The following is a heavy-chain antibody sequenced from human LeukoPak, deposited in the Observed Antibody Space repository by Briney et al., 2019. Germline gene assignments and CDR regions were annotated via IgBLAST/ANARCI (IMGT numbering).Heavy chain of an antibody. D-gene: IGHD7-27*01. CDR1: GYTFTDYY. Sequence: ASVKVSCKASGYTFTDYYIHWVRQAPGQGLEWMGWINPNSGGTNYAQKFQGRVTMTRDTSISTAYMELSGLRSDDTAVYYCARDYPGMITGVGKYFFDYWGQGTLVTVSS. CDR2: INPNSGGT. CDR3: ARDYPGMITGVGKYFFDY. J-gene: IGHJ4*02. V-gene: IGHV1-2*02.